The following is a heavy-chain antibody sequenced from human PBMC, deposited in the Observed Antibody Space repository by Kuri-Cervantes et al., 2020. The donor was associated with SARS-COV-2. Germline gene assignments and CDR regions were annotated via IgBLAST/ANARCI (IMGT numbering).Heavy chain of an antibody. J-gene: IGHJ6*03. CDR3: ARGRGCSSTSCNYYYYMDV. V-gene: IGHV4-34*01. Sequence: GSLRLSCAVYGGSFSGYYWSWIRQPPGKGLEWIGEINHSGSTNYNPSLKSRVTISVDTSKNQFSLKLSSVTAADTAVYYCARGRGCSSTSCNYYYYMDVWGKGTTVTVSS. CDR1: GGSFSGYY. CDR2: INHSGST. D-gene: IGHD2-2*01.